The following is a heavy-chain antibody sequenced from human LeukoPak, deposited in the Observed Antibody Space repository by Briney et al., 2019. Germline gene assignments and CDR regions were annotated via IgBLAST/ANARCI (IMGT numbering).Heavy chain of an antibody. CDR1: GLTFRNYG. CDR2: IYSGGGTTK. Sequence: PGTPLRLSCVASGLTFRNYGFHWVRQAPGKGLEWVAIIYSGGGTTKYYAESLKDRFTITRVDSRDTLYLKMNSLRAEDTAVYYCVVILVPGGVWHFDLWGRGTLVTVSS. J-gene: IGHJ2*01. D-gene: IGHD2-2*01. V-gene: IGHV3-33*03. CDR3: VVILVPGGVWHFDL.